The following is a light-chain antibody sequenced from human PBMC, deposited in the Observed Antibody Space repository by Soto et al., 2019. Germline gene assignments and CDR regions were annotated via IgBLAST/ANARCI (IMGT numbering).Light chain of an antibody. CDR2: GAS. V-gene: IGKV3-20*01. CDR3: QQYGSSTYT. CDR1: QTVSSSS. J-gene: IGKJ2*01. Sequence: EIVLTQSPGTLSLSPGERATLSCRASQTVSSSSLAWYQQKPGQAPRLLIYGASRRAPGIPDRLSGSGSGTDFTLTIGRLEPEEFAVYYCQQYGSSTYTFGQGTKLEIK.